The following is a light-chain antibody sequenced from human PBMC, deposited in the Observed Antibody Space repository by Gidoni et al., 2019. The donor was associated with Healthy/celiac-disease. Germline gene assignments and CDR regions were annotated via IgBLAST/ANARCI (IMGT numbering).Light chain of an antibody. V-gene: IGKV1-5*03. Sequence: DIQMTQSPSTLSASVGDRVTSTCRASQSSSSWLAWYQQKPGKAPKLLIYKASSLESGDPSRFSGSGSWTEFTLTISSLQPDDFATYYCQQYNSYSAFXQXTKVEIK. CDR1: QSSSSW. J-gene: IGKJ1*01. CDR2: KAS. CDR3: QQYNSYSA.